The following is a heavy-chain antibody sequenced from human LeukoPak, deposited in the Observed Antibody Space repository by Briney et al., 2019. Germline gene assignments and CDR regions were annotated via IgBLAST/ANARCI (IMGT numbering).Heavy chain of an antibody. CDR2: ISSSGSTI. CDR3: ARDNYGSGSYSWSKRRDY. D-gene: IGHD3-10*01. CDR1: GFTFSSYE. J-gene: IGHJ4*02. Sequence: GGSLRLSCAASGFTFSSYEMNWVRQAPGKGLEWVSYISSSGSTIYYADSVKGRFTISRHNAKNSLYLQMNSLRAEDAAVYYCARDNYGSGSYSWSKRRDYWGQGTLVTVSS. V-gene: IGHV3-48*03.